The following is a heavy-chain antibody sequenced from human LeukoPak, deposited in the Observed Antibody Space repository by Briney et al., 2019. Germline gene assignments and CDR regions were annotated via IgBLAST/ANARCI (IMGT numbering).Heavy chain of an antibody. J-gene: IGHJ6*03. Sequence: PGGSLRLSCATSGFTFSNYAINWVRQAPGKGLEWVSAFSGNDGSTYYADSVRGRFTISSDNSKHTLYLQMTSLRAEDTAVYYCAKMTPRSYHMDVWGKGTTVTVSS. CDR2: FSGNDGST. CDR3: AKMTPRSYHMDV. CDR1: GFTFSNYA. V-gene: IGHV3-23*01.